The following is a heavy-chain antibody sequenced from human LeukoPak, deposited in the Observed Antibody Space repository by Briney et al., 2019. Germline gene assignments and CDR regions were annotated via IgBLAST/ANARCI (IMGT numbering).Heavy chain of an antibody. CDR3: AREADDYGADFDY. CDR1: GGSISSGGYY. V-gene: IGHV4-31*03. CDR2: IYYSGST. D-gene: IGHD4-17*01. J-gene: IGHJ4*02. Sequence: KTSQTLSLTCTVSGGSISSGGYYWSWIRQHPGKGLEWIGYIYYSGSTYYNPSLKSRVTISVDTSKNQFSLQLNSVTPEDTAVYYCAREADDYGADFDYWGQGTLVTVSS.